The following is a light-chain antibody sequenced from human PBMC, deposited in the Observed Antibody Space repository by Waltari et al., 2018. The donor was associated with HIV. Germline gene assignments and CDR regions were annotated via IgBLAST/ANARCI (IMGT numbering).Light chain of an antibody. J-gene: IGLJ3*02. CDR2: EDN. CDR3: QSYDSSNQV. Sequence: NFMLTQPPSVSESPGKTVTISCTRSSGSIADNYVQWYQQRPGSAPTTVIYEDNQSPSGVPDRFSGSIDSSSNSASLTISGLKTEDEADYYCQSYDSSNQVFGGGTQLTVL. CDR1: SGSIADNY. V-gene: IGLV6-57*03.